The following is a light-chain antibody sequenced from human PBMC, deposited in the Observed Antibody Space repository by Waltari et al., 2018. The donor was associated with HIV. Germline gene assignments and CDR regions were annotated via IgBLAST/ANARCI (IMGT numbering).Light chain of an antibody. CDR3: QQYGGSLT. V-gene: IGKV3-20*01. Sequence: EIVLTQSPGTLSLSPGERATLSCRASQSVTSTYLAWYQQKPGQAPRLLIYGASNRATGIPDRFSGRGSGTDFTLTSSRLDPEDFAVYYCQQYGGSLTFGPGTKVDIK. CDR1: QSVTSTY. CDR2: GAS. J-gene: IGKJ3*01.